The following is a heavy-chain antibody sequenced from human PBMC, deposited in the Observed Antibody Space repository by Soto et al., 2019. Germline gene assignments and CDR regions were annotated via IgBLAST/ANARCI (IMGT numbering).Heavy chain of an antibody. CDR2: IYYSGST. D-gene: IGHD3-3*01. Sequence: QVQLQESGPGLVKPSETLSLTCTVSGGSISSYYWSWIRQPPGKGLEWIGYIYYSGSTNYNPSLKSRVTISVDTSKNQFSLKLSSVTAADTAVYYCAREIITIFGVVIQNWFDPWGQGTLVTVSS. V-gene: IGHV4-59*01. CDR3: AREIITIFGVVIQNWFDP. CDR1: GGSISSYY. J-gene: IGHJ5*02.